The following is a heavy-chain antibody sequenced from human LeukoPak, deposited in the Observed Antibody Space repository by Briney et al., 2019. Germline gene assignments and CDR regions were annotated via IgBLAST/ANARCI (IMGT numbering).Heavy chain of an antibody. D-gene: IGHD2-2*01. CDR2: IDSGGRT. CDR1: EITASNNY. Sequence: GGSLRLSCTISEITASNNYMSWVRQAPGKGLECVSVIDSGGRTYHASSVEGRFTISRDSSCKTLFLRMNRLRPEDTALYYCAISTSNKDFDYWGRGTQVTVSA. CDR3: AISTSNKDFDY. J-gene: IGHJ4*02. V-gene: IGHV3-53*05.